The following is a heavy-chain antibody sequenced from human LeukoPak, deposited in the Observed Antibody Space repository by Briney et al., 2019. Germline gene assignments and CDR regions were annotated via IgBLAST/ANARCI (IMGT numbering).Heavy chain of an antibody. Sequence: SETLSLTCTVSGGSISSSSYCWGWIRQPPGKGLEWIGSIYYSGSTYYNPSLKSRVTISVDTSKNQFSLKLSSVTAADTAVYYCARRAIKQQLANWFDPWGQGTLVTVSS. D-gene: IGHD6-13*01. J-gene: IGHJ5*02. CDR2: IYYSGST. CDR3: ARRAIKQQLANWFDP. CDR1: GGSISSSSYC. V-gene: IGHV4-39*01.